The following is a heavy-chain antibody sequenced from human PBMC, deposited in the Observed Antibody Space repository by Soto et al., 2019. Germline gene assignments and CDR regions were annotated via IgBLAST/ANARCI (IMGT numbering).Heavy chain of an antibody. CDR3: ARVAY. J-gene: IGHJ4*02. Sequence: GGSLRLSCEASGFTFSRVSMTWVRQVPGKGLEWVASISSGSSDTWYADSVKGRFIISRDNAQNSLFLQMNTLRPEDTAMYYCARVAYWGPGTQVTVSS. CDR1: GFTFSRVS. CDR2: ISSGSSDT. V-gene: IGHV3-21*01.